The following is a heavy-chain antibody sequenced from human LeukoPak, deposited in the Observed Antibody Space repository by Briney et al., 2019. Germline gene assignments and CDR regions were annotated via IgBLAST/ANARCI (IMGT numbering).Heavy chain of an antibody. CDR3: ARDRGYCSSTSCYPLHYYYMDV. Sequence: ASVKVSCKASGYTFTSYGISWVRQAPGQGLEWMGWISAYNGNTNYAQKLQGRVTMTTDTSTSTAYMELRSLRSDDTAVYYCARDRGYCSSTSCYPLHYYYMDVWGKGTTVTVSS. D-gene: IGHD2-2*01. CDR1: GYTFTSYG. V-gene: IGHV1-18*01. CDR2: ISAYNGNT. J-gene: IGHJ6*03.